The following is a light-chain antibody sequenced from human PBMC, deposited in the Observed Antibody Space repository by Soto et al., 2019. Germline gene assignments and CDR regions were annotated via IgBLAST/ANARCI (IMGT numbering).Light chain of an antibody. CDR3: QQYKSYSSS. Sequence: DIQMTQSPSTLSTSVGDRVTITCRASQSISNWLAWYQQKPGKAPKLLIYKASTLESGVPSRFSGSGSGTEFTLTIRSLQPDDFATYYCQQYKSYSSSFGQGTKLEIK. CDR1: QSISNW. V-gene: IGKV1-5*03. CDR2: KAS. J-gene: IGKJ2*03.